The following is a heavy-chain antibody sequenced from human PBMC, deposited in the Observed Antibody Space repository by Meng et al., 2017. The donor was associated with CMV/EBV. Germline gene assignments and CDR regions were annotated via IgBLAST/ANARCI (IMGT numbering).Heavy chain of an antibody. Sequence: ASVKVSCKASGYTFTSYDINWVRQATGQGLEWMGWMNPNSGNTGYAQKFQGRVTITRNTSISTAYMELSSLRSEDTAVYYCASGVAAGPDAANAFDIWGQGTMVTVSS. J-gene: IGHJ3*02. D-gene: IGHD6-13*01. CDR2: MNPNSGNT. CDR3: ASGVAAGPDAANAFDI. V-gene: IGHV1-8*03. CDR1: GYTFTSYD.